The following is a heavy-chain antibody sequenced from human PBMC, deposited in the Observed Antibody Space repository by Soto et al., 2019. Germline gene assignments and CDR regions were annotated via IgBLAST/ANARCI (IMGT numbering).Heavy chain of an antibody. J-gene: IGHJ4*02. D-gene: IGHD3-10*01. CDR3: ARDHWVGWAGVRGVIHNPDY. CDR2: ISAYNGNT. CDR1: GYTFTSYG. Sequence: QVQLVQSGAEVKKPGASVKVSCKASGYTFTSYGISWVRQAPGQGLEWMGWISAYNGNTNYAQKLQGRVTMTTDTSTSTAYMELRSLRSDDTAVYYCARDHWVGWAGVRGVIHNPDYWGQGTLVTVSS. V-gene: IGHV1-18*01.